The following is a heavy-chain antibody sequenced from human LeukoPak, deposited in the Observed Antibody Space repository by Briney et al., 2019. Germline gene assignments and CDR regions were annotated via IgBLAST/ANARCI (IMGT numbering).Heavy chain of an antibody. Sequence: SETLSLTCKVSGGFNRSSSYYWGWIRQPPGKGLEWIGNIYYSGSTYYNPSLKSRVTISVDTSENQFSLKLTSVTAADTAVYYCARGRDDYVWGSYRYFYWGQGTLVTVSS. D-gene: IGHD3-16*02. V-gene: IGHV4-39*01. CDR1: GGFNRSSSYY. CDR3: ARGRDDYVWGSYRYFY. CDR2: IYYSGST. J-gene: IGHJ4*02.